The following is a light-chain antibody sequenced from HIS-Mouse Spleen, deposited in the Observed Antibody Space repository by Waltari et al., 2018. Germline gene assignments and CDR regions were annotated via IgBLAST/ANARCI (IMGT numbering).Light chain of an antibody. V-gene: IGKV3-15*01. CDR1: PSVSSN. CDR3: QQYNNWPPYT. J-gene: IGKJ2*01. Sequence: EIVMTQSPATLSVSPGERATLSRRASPSVSSNLAWYQQKPGQAPRLLIYGASTRATGIPARFSGSGSGTEFTLTISSLQSEDFAVYYCQQYNNWPPYTFGQGTKLEIK. CDR2: GAS.